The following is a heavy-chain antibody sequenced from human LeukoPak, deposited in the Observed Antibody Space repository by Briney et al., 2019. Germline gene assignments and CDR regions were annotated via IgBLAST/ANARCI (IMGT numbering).Heavy chain of an antibody. D-gene: IGHD4-17*01. Sequence: SQTLSLTCAISGDSVSSNSAAWNWIRQSPSRGLEWLGRTYYRSKWYNDYAVSVKSRITINPDTSKNQFSLKLSSVTAADTAVYYCARELYGDYLDNWFDPWGQGTLVTVSS. CDR3: ARELYGDYLDNWFDP. V-gene: IGHV6-1*01. CDR1: GDSVSSNSAA. CDR2: TYYRSKWYN. J-gene: IGHJ5*02.